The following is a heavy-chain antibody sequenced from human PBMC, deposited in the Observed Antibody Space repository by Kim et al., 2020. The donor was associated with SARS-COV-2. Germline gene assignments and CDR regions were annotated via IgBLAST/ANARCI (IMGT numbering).Heavy chain of an antibody. CDR3: AKEDYGDYAPPDY. D-gene: IGHD4-17*01. J-gene: IGHJ4*02. V-gene: IGHV3-23*01. Sequence: YADSVKGRFTISRDNSKNTLYLQMNSLRAEDTAVYYCAKEDYGDYAPPDYWGQGTLVIVSS.